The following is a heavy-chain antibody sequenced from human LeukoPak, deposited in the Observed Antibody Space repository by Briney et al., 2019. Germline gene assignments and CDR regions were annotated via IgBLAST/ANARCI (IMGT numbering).Heavy chain of an antibody. Sequence: SQTLSLTCAVSGGSISSGGYYWSWIRQHPGKGLEWIGYIYYSGSTYYNPSLKSRVTISVDTSKNQFSLKLSSVTAADTAVYYCAARIAAAGIWFDPWGQGTLVTVSS. V-gene: IGHV4-31*11. D-gene: IGHD6-13*01. J-gene: IGHJ5*02. CDR3: AARIAAAGIWFDP. CDR2: IYYSGST. CDR1: GGSISSGGYY.